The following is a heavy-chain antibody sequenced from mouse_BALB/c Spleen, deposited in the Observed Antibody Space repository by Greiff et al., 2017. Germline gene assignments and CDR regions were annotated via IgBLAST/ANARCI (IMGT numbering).Heavy chain of an antibody. V-gene: IGHV1-14*01. CDR3: ARRDGYPSYWYFDV. J-gene: IGHJ1*01. CDR1: GYTFTSYV. CDR2: INPYNDGT. D-gene: IGHD2-3*01. Sequence: EVQLQQSGPELVKPGASVKMSCKASGYTFTSYVMHWVKQTPGQGLEWIGYINPYNDGTKYNEKFKGKATLTSDKSSSTAYMELSSLTSEDSAVYYCARRDGYPSYWYFDVWGAGTTVTVSS.